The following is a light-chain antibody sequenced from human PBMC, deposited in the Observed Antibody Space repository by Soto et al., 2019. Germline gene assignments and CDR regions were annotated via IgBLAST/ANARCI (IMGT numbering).Light chain of an antibody. CDR3: SSWDDSLGGPV. J-gene: IGLJ3*02. CDR1: SSNIPRHF. CDR2: THD. V-gene: IGLV1-47*02. Sequence: QSVLTQPPSASGTPGQRVTISCSGRSSNIPRHFVYWYQHLPGAAPKLLIYTHDQRLSGVPDRFSASKSDTSAYLAISGRGSEDEADYFCSSWDDSLGGPVFGGGTKVTVL.